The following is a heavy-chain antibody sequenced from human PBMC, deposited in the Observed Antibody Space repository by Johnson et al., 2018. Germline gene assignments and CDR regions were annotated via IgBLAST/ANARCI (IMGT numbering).Heavy chain of an antibody. V-gene: IGHV4-4*02. Sequence: QVELRESGPGLVEASGTLSLTCAVSSGSISSNNWWSWVRQPPGKGLEWIGEIYHNGNTNQNPSLKSRVTILVAKSKNQSSLTLSSGTAADTAVYSCARLTVTTRTYFNYYMDDWGKGTTVTVSS. CDR1: SGSISSNNW. D-gene: IGHD4-17*01. CDR3: ARLTVTTRTYFNYYMDD. CDR2: IYHNGNT. J-gene: IGHJ6*03.